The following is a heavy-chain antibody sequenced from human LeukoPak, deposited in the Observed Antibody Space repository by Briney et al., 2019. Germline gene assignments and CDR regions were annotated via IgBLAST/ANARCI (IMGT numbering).Heavy chain of an antibody. CDR3: AKALRWGLQYYYGSGSYYRPSTDYMDV. V-gene: IGHV3-23*01. J-gene: IGHJ6*03. CDR2: ISCSGCST. CDR1: GFTFSSYA. D-gene: IGHD3-10*01. Sequence: GGSLRLSCAASGFTFSSYAMSWVRQAPGKGLEGVSAISCSGCSTYYADSVKGQFTISRNNSKNTLYLKMNSLRAEDTAVYYCAKALRWGLQYYYGSGSYYRPSTDYMDVWGKGTTVTVSS.